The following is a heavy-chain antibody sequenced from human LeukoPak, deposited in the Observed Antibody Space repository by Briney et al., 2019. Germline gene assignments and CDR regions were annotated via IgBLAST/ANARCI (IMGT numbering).Heavy chain of an antibody. D-gene: IGHD3-22*01. J-gene: IGHJ4*02. CDR1: GFTFSSYG. CDR3: AKEPYDSSGYYFFSTDY. Sequence: GGSLRLSCAASGFTFSSYGMHWVRQAPGKELEWVAVIWYDGSNKYYADSVKGRFTISRDNSKNTLYLQMNSLRAEGTAVYYCAKEPYDSSGYYFFSTDYWGQGTLVTVSS. V-gene: IGHV3-33*06. CDR2: IWYDGSNK.